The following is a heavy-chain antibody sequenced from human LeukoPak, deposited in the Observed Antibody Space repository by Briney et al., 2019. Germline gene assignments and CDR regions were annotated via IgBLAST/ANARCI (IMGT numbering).Heavy chain of an antibody. J-gene: IGHJ4*02. D-gene: IGHD2-2*02. CDR3: ARARAYCSSTSCYTAYFDY. Sequence: GGALRLSCAAPGFTFCRYWMSWVRQAPGKGVEGGANIKQDGSEKYYVDSVKGRFTISRDNAKNSLYLQMNSLRAEDTAVYYCARARAYCSSTSCYTAYFDYWGQGTLVTVSS. V-gene: IGHV3-7*01. CDR1: GFTFCRYW. CDR2: IKQDGSEK.